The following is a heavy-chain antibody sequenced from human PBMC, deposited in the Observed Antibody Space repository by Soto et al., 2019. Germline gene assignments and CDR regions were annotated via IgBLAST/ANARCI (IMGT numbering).Heavy chain of an antibody. Sequence: GASVKVSCTASGYTFTGYYMHWVRQAPGQGLEWMGWINPNSGGTNYAQKFQGWVTMTRDTSISTAYMELSRLRSDDTAVYYCARDPNNWNDYYYYYGMDVWGQGTTVTVSS. CDR3: ARDPNNWNDYYYYYGMDV. V-gene: IGHV1-2*04. D-gene: IGHD1-1*01. CDR1: GYTFTGYY. CDR2: INPNSGGT. J-gene: IGHJ6*02.